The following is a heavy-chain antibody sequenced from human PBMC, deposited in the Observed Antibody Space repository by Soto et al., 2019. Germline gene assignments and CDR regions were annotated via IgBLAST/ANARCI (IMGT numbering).Heavy chain of an antibody. CDR2: ISYDGSNK. V-gene: IGHV3-30*18. J-gene: IGHJ4*02. CDR1: GFTFSSYG. CDR3: AKDPYCSGGSCPSLPHY. Sequence: QVPLVESGGGVVQPGRSLRLSCAASGFTFSSYGMHWVRQAPGKGLEWVAVISYDGSNKYYADSVKGRFTISRDNSKNTLYLQMNSLRAEDTAVYYCAKDPYCSGGSCPSLPHYWGQGTLVTVSS. D-gene: IGHD2-15*01.